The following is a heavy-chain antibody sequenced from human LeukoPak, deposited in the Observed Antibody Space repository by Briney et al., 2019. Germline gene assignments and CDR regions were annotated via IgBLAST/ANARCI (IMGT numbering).Heavy chain of an antibody. D-gene: IGHD6-13*01. J-gene: IGHJ6*03. CDR1: GYTFTSHY. V-gene: IGHV1-46*01. CDR3: ARGGIVAAGKDYYYMDV. CDR2: INPSGGST. Sequence: GASVKVSCKASGYTFTSHYMHWVRQAPGQGLEWMGIINPSGGSTSYAQKFQGRVTMTRDTSTSTVYMELSSLRSEDTAVYYCARGGIVAAGKDYYYMDVWGKGTTVTVSS.